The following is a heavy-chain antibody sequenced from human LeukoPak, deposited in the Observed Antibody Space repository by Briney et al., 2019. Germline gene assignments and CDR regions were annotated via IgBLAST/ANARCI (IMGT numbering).Heavy chain of an antibody. V-gene: IGHV3-33*01. CDR2: KWYDGSNK. CDR3: ARDEVTTPRD. J-gene: IGHJ4*02. Sequence: PGGSLRLFCAASGFTFSSYGMHWVRQAPGKGLEWVAVKWYDGSNKYYADSVKGRFTISRDNSKNTLYLQMRSLRAEDTAVYYCARDEVTTPRDGGQGPLVTVS. CDR1: GFTFSSYG. D-gene: IGHD4-17*01.